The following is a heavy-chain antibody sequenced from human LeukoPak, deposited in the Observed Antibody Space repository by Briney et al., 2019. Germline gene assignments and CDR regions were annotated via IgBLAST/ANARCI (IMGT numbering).Heavy chain of an antibody. J-gene: IGHJ5*02. CDR2: INPNTGGT. V-gene: IGHV1-2*02. Sequence: ASVKVSCKASGYTFTSYSMNWVRQAPGQGLEWLGWINPNTGGTNYAQKFQGRVTMTRDTSITTAYMELSRLTPDDTAVYYCARDINSGYDWVQNNWFDPWGQGTLVTVSS. D-gene: IGHD5-12*01. CDR1: GYTFTSYS. CDR3: ARDINSGYDWVQNNWFDP.